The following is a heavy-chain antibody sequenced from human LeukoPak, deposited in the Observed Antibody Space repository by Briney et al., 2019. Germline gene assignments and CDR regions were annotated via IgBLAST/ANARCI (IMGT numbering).Heavy chain of an antibody. Sequence: GASVKVSCKASGYSFTSYDVNWVRQATGQGLEWMGWMNPNSGNTGYAQKFQGRVTMTRNSSISTAYMELSSLRSEDTAVYYCARWRYGYAIDYWGQGTLVTVSS. CDR2: MNPNSGNT. CDR1: GYSFTSYD. V-gene: IGHV1-8*01. CDR3: ARWRYGYAIDY. D-gene: IGHD2-2*01. J-gene: IGHJ4*02.